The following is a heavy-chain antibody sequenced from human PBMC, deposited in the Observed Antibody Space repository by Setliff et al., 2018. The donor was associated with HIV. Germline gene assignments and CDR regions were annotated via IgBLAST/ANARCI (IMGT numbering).Heavy chain of an antibody. J-gene: IGHJ4*02. D-gene: IGHD3-22*01. CDR1: GFTFSTYG. CDR2: IWYDGSNE. V-gene: IGHV3-33*01. CDR3: ARRYYYGSGDYSYFDY. Sequence: PGGSLRLSCAASGFTFSTYGMHWVRQAPGKGLEWVAVIWYDGSNEYYADSVKGRFTISADKSISTADLQWYSLKASDTAMYYCARRYYYGSGDYSYFDYWGQGTLVTVSS.